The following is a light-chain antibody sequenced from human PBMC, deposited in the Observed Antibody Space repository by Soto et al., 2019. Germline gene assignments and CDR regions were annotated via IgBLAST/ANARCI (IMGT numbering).Light chain of an antibody. CDR2: DTS. CDR3: HQRQSWPRT. V-gene: IGKV3D-20*02. J-gene: IGKJ1*01. CDR1: QSVSSSH. Sequence: EVELTQSPGTLSLSPGERATLSCRASQSVSSSHLAWYQQKRGQAPRLLIYDTSTRATGIPDRFSGSGSGTDFTLTISDVQPEDFALYYCHQRQSWPRTFGQGTKVDIK.